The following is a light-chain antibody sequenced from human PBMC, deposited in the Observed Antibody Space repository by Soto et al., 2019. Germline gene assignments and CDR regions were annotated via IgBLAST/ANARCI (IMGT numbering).Light chain of an antibody. CDR2: DAS. CDR3: QNYDGPPNT. V-gene: IGKV1-33*01. CDR1: QDIGNY. J-gene: IGKJ2*01. Sequence: DIQMTQSPSSLSASVGDRVIITCQASQDIGNYLNWYQQKPGIAPKLLIYDASNLQAGVPSRFSGSGSGTYFTIIISNLQPEDFGTYYCQNYDGPPNTFGQGTKLEIK.